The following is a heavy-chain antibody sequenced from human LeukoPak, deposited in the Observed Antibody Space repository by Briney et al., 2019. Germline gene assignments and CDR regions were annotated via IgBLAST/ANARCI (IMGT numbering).Heavy chain of an antibody. CDR2: IWYDGSIK. J-gene: IGHJ4*02. Sequence: GGSLRLSCAASGFTFSSYGMHWVRQAPGKGLEWVAVIWYDGSIKYYGDSVKGRFTISRDNSKNTLYLQMNSLSAEDTAVYYCAKSRGYYYEKSGPADYWGQGTLVTVSS. V-gene: IGHV3-33*06. CDR3: AKSRGYYYEKSGPADY. D-gene: IGHD3-22*01. CDR1: GFTFSSYG.